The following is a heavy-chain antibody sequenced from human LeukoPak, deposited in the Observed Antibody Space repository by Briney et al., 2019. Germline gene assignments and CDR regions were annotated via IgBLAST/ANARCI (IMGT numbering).Heavy chain of an antibody. CDR1: GYTFTSYG. V-gene: IGHV1-18*04. D-gene: IGHD5-12*01. J-gene: IGHJ6*04. CDR3: ARCLHKQWLVSYYYGMDV. CDR2: ISAYNGNT. Sequence: ASVKVSCKASGYTFTSYGISWVRQAPGQGLEWMGWISAYNGNTNYAQKLQGRVTMTTDTSTSTAYMELRSLRSDDTAVYYCARCLHKQWLVSYYYGMDVWGKGTTVTVSS.